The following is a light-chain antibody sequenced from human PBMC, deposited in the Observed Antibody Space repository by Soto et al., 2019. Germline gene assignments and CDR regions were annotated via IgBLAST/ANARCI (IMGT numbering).Light chain of an antibody. CDR1: QSVSSY. J-gene: IGKJ4*01. CDR2: DAS. Sequence: EIVLTQSPATLSLSPGERATLSCRASQSVSSYLAWYQQKPGQAPRLLIYDASNRATGIPARFSGSGSGTDFTITISSLEPEDVEVYYCQQRSNWLTFGGGTKVEIK. CDR3: QQRSNWLT. V-gene: IGKV3-11*01.